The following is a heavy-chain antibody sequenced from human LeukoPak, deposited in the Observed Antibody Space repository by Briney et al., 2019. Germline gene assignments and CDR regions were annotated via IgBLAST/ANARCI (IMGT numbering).Heavy chain of an antibody. V-gene: IGHV4-59*01. Sequence: SETLSLTCTVSGGSISNYYWTWIRQPPGKGLEWIGFISYSGNTNYNPSLKSRVTISLDTSKNQFPLKLISVTAADTAVYYCARRGPVAAFDYWGQGTLVTVSS. J-gene: IGHJ4*02. CDR2: ISYSGNT. D-gene: IGHD6-19*01. CDR3: ARRGPVAAFDY. CDR1: GGSISNYY.